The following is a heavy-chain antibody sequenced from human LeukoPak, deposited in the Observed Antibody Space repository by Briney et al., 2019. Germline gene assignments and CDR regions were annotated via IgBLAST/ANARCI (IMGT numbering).Heavy chain of an antibody. CDR2: IYYSGST. CDR3: ARVSYYYDSSGYYYFDY. D-gene: IGHD3-22*01. CDR1: GGSISSYY. Sequence: SDTLSLTCTVSGGSISSYYWSWIRQPPGKGLEWIGYIYYSGSTNYNPSLKSRVTISVDTSKNQFSLKLSPVTAADTAVYYCARVSYYYDSSGYYYFDYWGQGTLVTVSS. J-gene: IGHJ4*02. V-gene: IGHV4-59*07.